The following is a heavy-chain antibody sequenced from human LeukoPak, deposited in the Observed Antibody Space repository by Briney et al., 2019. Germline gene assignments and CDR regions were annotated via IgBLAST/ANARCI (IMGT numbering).Heavy chain of an antibody. CDR3: ARSEQTTVTVDY. V-gene: IGHV3-48*03. CDR2: ISSSGSTI. CDR1: GFTFSSYE. J-gene: IGHJ4*02. Sequence: GGSLRLSCAASGFTFSSYEMNWVRQAPGKGLEWVSYISSSGSTIYYADSVKGRFTISRDNAKNSLYLQMNSLRAEDTAVYYCARSEQTTVTVDYWGQGTLVTVSS. D-gene: IGHD4-17*01.